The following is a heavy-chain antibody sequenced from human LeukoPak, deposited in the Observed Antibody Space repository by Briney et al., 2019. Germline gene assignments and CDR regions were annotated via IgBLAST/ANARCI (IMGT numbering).Heavy chain of an antibody. V-gene: IGHV3-74*01. CDR1: GFTFRSNW. CDR2: INSDGSST. CDR3: ARGYCSSISCSPYY. Sequence: GGSLRLSCAASGFTFRSNWMHWVRQAPGKGLVWVSRINSDGSSTSYADSVKGRFTISRDNSKNTLYLQMNSLRAEDTAVYYCARGYCSSISCSPYYWGQGTLVTVSS. D-gene: IGHD2-2*01. J-gene: IGHJ4*02.